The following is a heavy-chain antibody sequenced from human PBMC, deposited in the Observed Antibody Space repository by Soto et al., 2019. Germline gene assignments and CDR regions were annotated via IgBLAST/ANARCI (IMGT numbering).Heavy chain of an antibody. CDR2: IIPIFGTA. J-gene: IGHJ6*02. V-gene: IGHV1-69*13. CDR1: GGTFSSYA. CDR3: AGLPPPECSSTSCPYYYYGMDV. D-gene: IGHD2-2*01. Sequence: ASVKVSCKASGGTFSSYAISWVRQAPGQGLEWMGGIIPIFGTANYAQKFQGRVTITADESTSTAYMELSSLRSEDTAVYYCAGLPPPECSSTSCPYYYYGMDVWGQGTTVTVSS.